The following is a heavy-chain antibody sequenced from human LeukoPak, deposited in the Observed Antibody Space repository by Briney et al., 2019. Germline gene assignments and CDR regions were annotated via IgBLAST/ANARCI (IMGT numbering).Heavy chain of an antibody. CDR2: IIPIFGTA. CDR3: ARVPFFGVVTEYYYYYMDV. Sequence: SVKVPCKASGGTFSSYAISWVRQAPGQGLEWMGGIIPIFGTANYAQKFQGRVTITTDESTSTAYMELSSPRSEDTAVYYCARVPFFGVVTEYYYYYMDVWGKGTTVTVSS. V-gene: IGHV1-69*05. D-gene: IGHD3-3*01. CDR1: GGTFSSYA. J-gene: IGHJ6*03.